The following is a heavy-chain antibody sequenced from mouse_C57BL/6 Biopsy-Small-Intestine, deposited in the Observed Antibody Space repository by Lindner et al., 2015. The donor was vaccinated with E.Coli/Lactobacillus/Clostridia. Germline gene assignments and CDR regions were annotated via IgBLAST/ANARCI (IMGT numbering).Heavy chain of an antibody. CDR3: ARMFASGSYYRGPFDF. D-gene: IGHD2-12*01. CDR1: GYTFTSYG. J-gene: IGHJ4*01. CDR2: IGPYNGNT. Sequence: SVKVSCKTSGYTFTSYGISWVRQAPGQGLEWMGWIGPYNGNTNYAQNLQGRVTMTTDTSTSTVYMDLRSLSSDDTAVYYCARMFASGSYYRGPFDFWGQGTLVTVSS. V-gene: IGHV1-59*01.